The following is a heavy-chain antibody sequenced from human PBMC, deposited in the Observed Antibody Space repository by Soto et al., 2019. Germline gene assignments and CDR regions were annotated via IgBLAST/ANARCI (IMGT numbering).Heavy chain of an antibody. V-gene: IGHV3-23*01. CDR1: GFTFSSYS. Sequence: VKLLESGGGLVQPGGSLRLSCAASGFTFSSYSMSWVRQAPGKGLEWVSHITASGGTTYYADSVKGRFTISRDSSRSTLYLQMNSLRAEDTALYYCAKCIQVNWKYDAFHIWGQGTMVTVSS. D-gene: IGHD1-7*01. CDR2: ITASGGTT. J-gene: IGHJ3*02. CDR3: AKCIQVNWKYDAFHI.